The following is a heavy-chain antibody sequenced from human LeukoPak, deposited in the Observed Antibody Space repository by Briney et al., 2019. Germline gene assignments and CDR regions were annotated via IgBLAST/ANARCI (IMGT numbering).Heavy chain of an antibody. D-gene: IGHD3-10*01. CDR1: GGSISSYY. CDR2: IYYSGST. V-gene: IGHV4-59*01. J-gene: IGHJ4*02. Sequence: SETLSLTCTVSGGSISSYYWSWIRQPPGKGLEWIGYIYYSGSTNYYPSLKSRVTISVDTSKNQFSLKLSSVTAADTAVYYCARDSSIDYGSGFVYDYWGQGTLVTVSS. CDR3: ARDSSIDYGSGFVYDY.